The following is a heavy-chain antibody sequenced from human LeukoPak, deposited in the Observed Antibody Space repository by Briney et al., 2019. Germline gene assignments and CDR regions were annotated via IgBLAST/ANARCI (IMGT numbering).Heavy chain of an antibody. J-gene: IGHJ6*03. Sequence: ASVKVSCKASGGTFSSYAISWVRQAPGQGLEWMGWISAYNGNTNYAQKLQGRVTMTTDTSTSTAYMELRSLRSDDTAVYYCARALTMVRGVISPYYYYMDVWGKGTTVTVSS. CDR3: ARALTMVRGVISPYYYYMDV. CDR2: ISAYNGNT. CDR1: GGTFSSYA. D-gene: IGHD3-10*01. V-gene: IGHV1-18*01.